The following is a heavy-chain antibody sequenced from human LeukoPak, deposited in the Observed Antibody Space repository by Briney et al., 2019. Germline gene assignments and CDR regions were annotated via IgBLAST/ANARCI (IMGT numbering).Heavy chain of an antibody. CDR1: GGSFSGYY. V-gene: IGHV4-34*01. CDR3: ARVDSGTYYMPFDY. D-gene: IGHD1-26*01. Sequence: SETLSLTCAVYGGSFSGYYWSWIRQPPGKGLEWLGEINHSGSTNYNPSLKSRVTISVDTSKNQFSLKLSSVTAADTAVYYCARVDSGTYYMPFDYWGQGSLVTVSS. CDR2: INHSGST. J-gene: IGHJ4*02.